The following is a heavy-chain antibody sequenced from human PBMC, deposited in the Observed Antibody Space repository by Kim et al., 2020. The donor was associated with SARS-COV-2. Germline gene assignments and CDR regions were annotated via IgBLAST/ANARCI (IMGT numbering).Heavy chain of an antibody. CDR3: ARDAPGNSLFDY. J-gene: IGHJ4*02. V-gene: IGHV6-1*01. CDR2: TYYRSRWYY. CDR1: GDSVSSNSGV. Sequence: SQTLSLTCAISGDSVSSNSGVWNWIRQSPSRGLEWLGRTYYRSRWYYDYAESVRGRIIINPDTPKNQFSLQLNSVTPEDTAVYFCARDAPGNSLFDYWGQGILVTVSS. D-gene: IGHD5-18*01.